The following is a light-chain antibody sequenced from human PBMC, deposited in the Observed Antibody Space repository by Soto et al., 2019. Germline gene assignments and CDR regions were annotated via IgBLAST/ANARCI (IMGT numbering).Light chain of an antibody. CDR1: QSISSTY. Sequence: ESVLTQSPGTLSLSPGERATLSCRASQSISSTYLAWYQQKPGQAPRLLIYGASNRATGIPDRFSGSGSGTDFTLTITRLEPEDFAVYYCQQHGTSPITFGQGTRLEIK. J-gene: IGKJ5*01. CDR3: QQHGTSPIT. V-gene: IGKV3-20*01. CDR2: GAS.